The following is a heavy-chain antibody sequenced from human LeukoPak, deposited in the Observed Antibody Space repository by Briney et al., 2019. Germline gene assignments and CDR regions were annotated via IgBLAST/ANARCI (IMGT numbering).Heavy chain of an antibody. CDR1: GGSVSSGRYY. D-gene: IGHD3-10*01. J-gene: IGHJ4*02. CDR3: ATSGSGSIGYFDY. CDR2: IYYSGST. Sequence: SETLSLTCTVSGGSVSSGRYYWSWIRQPPGKGLEWIGYIYYSGSTNYNPSLKSRVTISVDTSKNQFSLKLSSVTAADTAVYYCATSGSGSIGYFDYWGQGTLVTVSS. V-gene: IGHV4-61*01.